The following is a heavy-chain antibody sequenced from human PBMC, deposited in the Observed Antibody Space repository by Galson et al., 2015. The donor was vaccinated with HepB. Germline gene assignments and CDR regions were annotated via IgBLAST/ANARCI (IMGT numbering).Heavy chain of an antibody. D-gene: IGHD2-21*02. J-gene: IGHJ3*02. CDR1: GFPLSTSGVG. V-gene: IGHV2-5*02. Sequence: PALVKPTQTLTLTCTFSGFPLSTSGVGVGWIRQPPGKALEWLALIYWDDDKRYSPSLKSRLTITKDTSKNQVVLTMTNMDPVDTATYYCAHRRAYCGGDCYPDAFDIWGQGTMVTVSS. CDR3: AHRRAYCGGDCYPDAFDI. CDR2: IYWDDDK.